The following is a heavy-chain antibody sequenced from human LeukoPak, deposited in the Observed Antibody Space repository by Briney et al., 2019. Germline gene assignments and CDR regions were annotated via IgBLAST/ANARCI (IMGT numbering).Heavy chain of an antibody. V-gene: IGHV3-21*01. CDR3: ARALKAFDC. CDR2: ISGSGGNT. CDR1: GFTFSSYT. J-gene: IGHJ4*02. Sequence: GGSLRLSCAASGFTFSSYTMSWVRQAPGKGLEWVSAISGSGGNTYYADSVKGRFTISRDNAKNSLYLQVNSLRAEDTAVYYCARALKAFDCWGQGTLVTVSS.